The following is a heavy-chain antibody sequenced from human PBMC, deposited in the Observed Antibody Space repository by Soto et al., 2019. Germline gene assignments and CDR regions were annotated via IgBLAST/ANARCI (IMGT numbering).Heavy chain of an antibody. V-gene: IGHV4-4*02. Sequence: QVQLQESGPGVVKPSETLSLTCAVSGASISSQTWWSWVRQPPGKGLEWIGEMYHYGGSNYNPSLKTRVAISTDTSKTQFSLTLTSVTAADTAMYDCTCCGHSYKIDNWGHGTLVTVSS. D-gene: IGHD2-21*01. CDR3: TCCGHSYKIDN. CDR1: GASISSQTW. CDR2: MYHYGGS. J-gene: IGHJ4*01.